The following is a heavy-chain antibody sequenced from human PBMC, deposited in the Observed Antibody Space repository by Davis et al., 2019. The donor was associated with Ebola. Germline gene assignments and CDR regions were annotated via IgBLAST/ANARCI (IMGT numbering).Heavy chain of an antibody. CDR1: GGSFSSFE. V-gene: IGHV1-69*13. CDR2: LIPMFRSP. D-gene: IGHD6-19*01. Sequence: SVQVPCKSSGGSFSSFEISWLRQGPGQGIEWMGGLIPMFRSPKYAEKFQGRVSITADESTKTAYMELSNLESEGTAVYFRAKVRTGFYFNSSDTPNWFDPWGQGTLVIVSS. CDR3: AKVRTGFYFNSSDTPNWFDP. J-gene: IGHJ5*02.